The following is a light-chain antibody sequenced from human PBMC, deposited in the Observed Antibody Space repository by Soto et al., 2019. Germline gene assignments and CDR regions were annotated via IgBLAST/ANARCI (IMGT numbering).Light chain of an antibody. J-gene: IGLJ2*01. CDR3: QSYDRSMSV. Sequence: QSVLTQPPSVSGAPGQRVTISCTGSSSNIGEGYDVHWYQQLPGTAPKLLIYGNTNRPSGVPDRFSGSKSGTSASLTITGLQAEDEYDYCCQSYDRSMSVFGGGTKLTVL. V-gene: IGLV1-40*01. CDR2: GNT. CDR1: SSNIGEGYD.